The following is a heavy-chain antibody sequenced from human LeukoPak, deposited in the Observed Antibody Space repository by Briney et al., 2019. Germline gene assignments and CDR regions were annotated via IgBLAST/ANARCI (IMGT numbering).Heavy chain of an antibody. CDR3: ARGGRQIYSALRNFDY. CDR2: ISAYNGNT. J-gene: IGHJ4*02. V-gene: IGHV1-18*01. D-gene: IGHD4-11*01. Sequence: GASVKVSCKASGYTITSYGISWVRQAPGQGLEWMGWISAYNGNTNYAQKLQGRVTMTTDTSTSTAYMELRSLRSDDTAVYYCARGGRQIYSALRNFDYWGQGTLVTVSS. CDR1: GYTITSYG.